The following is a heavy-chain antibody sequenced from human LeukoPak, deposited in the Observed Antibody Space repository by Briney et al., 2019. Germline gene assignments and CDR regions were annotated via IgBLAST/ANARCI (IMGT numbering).Heavy chain of an antibody. CDR2: IYYSGST. D-gene: IGHD6-19*01. J-gene: IGHJ6*02. CDR3: ARLSPGSSGWSYYYGMDV. V-gene: IGHV4-59*08. CDR1: GASISSYY. Sequence: SETLSLTCTVSGASISSYYWSWVRQPPGKGLEWIGYIYYSGSTNYNPSLKSRVTISVDTSKNQFSLKLCSVTAADTAVYYCARLSPGSSGWSYYYGMDVWGQGTTVTVSS.